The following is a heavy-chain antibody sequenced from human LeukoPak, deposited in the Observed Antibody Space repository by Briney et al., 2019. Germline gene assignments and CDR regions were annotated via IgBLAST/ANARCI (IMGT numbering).Heavy chain of an antibody. CDR2: ISGSGGNT. J-gene: IGHJ4*02. CDR3: ATQEGYDSGWYYFDY. CDR1: GFTFRSYA. V-gene: IGHV3-23*01. Sequence: GGSLRLSCAASGFTFRSYAMSWVRQAPGKGLEWVSAISGSGGNTYYADSVKGRFTISRDNSKNTLYLQMDSLRAEDTAVYYCATQEGYDSGWYYFDYWGQGTLVTVSS. D-gene: IGHD6-19*01.